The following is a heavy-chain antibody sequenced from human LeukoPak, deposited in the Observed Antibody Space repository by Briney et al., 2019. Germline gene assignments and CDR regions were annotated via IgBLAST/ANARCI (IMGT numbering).Heavy chain of an antibody. D-gene: IGHD3-3*01. J-gene: IGHJ4*02. V-gene: IGHV3-23*01. CDR3: AKSEADFWSGYYDY. CDR2: ISGGGAGT. Sequence: GGSLRLSCAASGLSFSFYAMSWVRQAPGKGLEWVSSISGGGAGTYYADSVRGRFTISRDNSKNTLYLQMNSLRVADTSVYYCAKSEADFWSGYYDYWGQGILVTVSS. CDR1: GLSFSFYA.